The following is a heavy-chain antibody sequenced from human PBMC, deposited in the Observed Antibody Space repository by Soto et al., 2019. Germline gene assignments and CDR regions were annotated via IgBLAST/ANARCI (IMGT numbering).Heavy chain of an antibody. D-gene: IGHD2-21*02. Sequence: SETLSLTCTVSGGSISSYYWSWIRQPPGKGLEWIGYIYYSGSTNYNPSLKSRVTISVDTSKNQFSLKLSSVTAAGTAVYYCARAGPTVVTRFPNWFDPWGQGTLVTVSS. CDR3: ARAGPTVVTRFPNWFDP. V-gene: IGHV4-59*01. CDR1: GGSISSYY. CDR2: IYYSGST. J-gene: IGHJ5*02.